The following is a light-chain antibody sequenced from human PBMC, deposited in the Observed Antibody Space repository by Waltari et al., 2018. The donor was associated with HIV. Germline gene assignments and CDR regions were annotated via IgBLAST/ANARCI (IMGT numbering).Light chain of an antibody. J-gene: IGLJ1*01. CDR3: AAWDDSLSGRYV. V-gene: IGLV1-47*01. Sequence: QSVLTQPPSASGTSGQRVTISCSGSSSNIGSNYVYWYQQLPGTAPKLLIYRNNPRPSGVPDRFSGSKSGTSASLAISVLRSEDEADYYCAAWDDSLSGRYVFGTGTKVTVL. CDR1: SSNIGSNY. CDR2: RNN.